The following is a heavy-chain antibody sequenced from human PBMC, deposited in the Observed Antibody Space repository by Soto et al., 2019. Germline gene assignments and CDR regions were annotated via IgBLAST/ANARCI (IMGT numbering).Heavy chain of an antibody. CDR2: INHSGST. CDR1: GGSFSGYY. CDR3: ARQTYYYDSSGYYLSPFDY. Sequence: SETLSLTCAVYGGSFSGYYWSWIRQPPGKGLEWIGEINHSGSTNYNPSLKSRVTISVDTSKNQFSLKLSSVTAADTAVYYCARQTYYYDSSGYYLSPFDYWGQGTMVTVYS. V-gene: IGHV4-34*01. D-gene: IGHD3-22*01. J-gene: IGHJ4*02.